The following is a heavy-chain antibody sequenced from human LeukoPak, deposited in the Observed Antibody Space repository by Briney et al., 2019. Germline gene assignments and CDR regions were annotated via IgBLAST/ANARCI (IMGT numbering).Heavy chain of an antibody. CDR2: IWYDGSNK. V-gene: IGHV3-33*01. D-gene: IGHD4-17*01. J-gene: IGHJ3*02. CDR1: GFTFSSYV. CDR3: ARDRQAYGDYLDAFDI. Sequence: GGSLRLSCAASGFTFSSYVMHWVRQAPGKGLEWVAVIWYDGSNKYYADSVKGRFTISRDNSKNTLYVQMNSLRAEDTAVYYCARDRQAYGDYLDAFDIWGQETMVTVSS.